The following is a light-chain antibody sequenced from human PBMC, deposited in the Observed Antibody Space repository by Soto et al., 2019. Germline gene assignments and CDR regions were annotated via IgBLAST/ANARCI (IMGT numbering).Light chain of an antibody. CDR3: QQYGSSPA. CDR2: GAS. V-gene: IGKV3-20*01. CDR1: QSVSSSY. J-gene: IGKJ4*01. Sequence: RATLYLSPGERATLYCRASQSVSSSYLAWYQQKPSQAPRLLIYGASSRATGIPDRFSGSGSGTDFTLTISRLEPEDFAVYYCQQYGSSPAFGGGTKVDI.